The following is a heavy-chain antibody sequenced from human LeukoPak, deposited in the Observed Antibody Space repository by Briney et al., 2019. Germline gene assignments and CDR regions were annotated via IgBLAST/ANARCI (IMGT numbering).Heavy chain of an antibody. Sequence: GGSLILSCAASGFTFSSYSMNWVRQAPGKGLEWVSYISSSSSTIYYADSVKGQFTISRDNAKNSLYLQMNSLRAEDTAVYYCARLEQWLVLPTHAFDIWGQGTMVTVSS. V-gene: IGHV3-48*01. CDR3: ARLEQWLVLPTHAFDI. CDR1: GFTFSSYS. J-gene: IGHJ3*02. D-gene: IGHD6-19*01. CDR2: ISSSSSTI.